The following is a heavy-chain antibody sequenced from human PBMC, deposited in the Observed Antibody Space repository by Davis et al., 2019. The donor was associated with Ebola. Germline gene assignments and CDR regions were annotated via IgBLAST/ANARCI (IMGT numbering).Heavy chain of an antibody. D-gene: IGHD5-12*01. CDR1: GYTFTSYA. CDR3: ARHKPGPSRVRGNYTPKCQGEVTITADKSTSTASMELSSLRSEDTAVYYCASRNRETAVVGAIYSWFDP. Sequence: SAQVSCKASGYTFTSYAMHWVRQAPGQGREWMGRIIPILGIANYAPKFQGRVTTTTDKSTSTAHMELSRSRPQDNAVYYRARHKPGPSRVRGNYTPKCQGEVTITADKSTSTASMELSSLRSEDTAVYYCASRNRETAVVGAIYSWFDPWGQGTLVTVSS. V-gene: IGHV1-69*04. CDR2: IIPILGIA. J-gene: IGHJ5*02.